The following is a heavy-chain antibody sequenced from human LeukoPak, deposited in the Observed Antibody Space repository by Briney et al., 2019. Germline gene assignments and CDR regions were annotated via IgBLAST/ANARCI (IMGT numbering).Heavy chain of an antibody. CDR3: ARDRCNWNDDPNWFDP. V-gene: IGHV1-69*04. J-gene: IGHJ5*02. CDR1: GGTFSSYA. Sequence: SVKVSCKASGGTFSSYAISWVRQAPGQGLEWMGRIIPIFGIANYAQKFQGRVTITADKSTSTAYMELSSLRSEDTAVYYCARDRCNWNDDPNWFDPWGQGTLVTVSS. D-gene: IGHD1-20*01. CDR2: IIPIFGIA.